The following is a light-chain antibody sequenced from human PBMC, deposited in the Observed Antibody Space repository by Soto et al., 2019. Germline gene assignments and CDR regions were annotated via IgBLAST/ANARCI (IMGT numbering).Light chain of an antibody. V-gene: IGKV1-39*01. CDR1: QSISSY. Sequence: DIQMTQSPSSLSASVGDRVTITCRASQSISSYLNWYQQKPGKAPKLLIYAASSLQSGVPSRFSGSGSVTDFTLTISSLQPDDFAAYYCQQSYSTPPYTFGQRTKLEIK. CDR2: AAS. CDR3: QQSYSTPPYT. J-gene: IGKJ2*01.